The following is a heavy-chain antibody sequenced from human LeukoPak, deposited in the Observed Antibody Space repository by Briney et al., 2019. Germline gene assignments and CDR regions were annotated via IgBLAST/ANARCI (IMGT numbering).Heavy chain of an antibody. CDR1: GFSLHTSGVG. J-gene: IGHJ4*02. Sequence: SGPTLVHPTQPLTLTCSFSGFSLHTSGVGVGWIRQPPVKALEWLAIIYWDDDNRYNASLKSRLTVTKDTSKNQVVLTLSNMDPVDTATYYCAHTVGYFDYWGQGTLVTVSS. CDR2: IYWDDDN. V-gene: IGHV2-5*02. CDR3: AHTVGYFDY.